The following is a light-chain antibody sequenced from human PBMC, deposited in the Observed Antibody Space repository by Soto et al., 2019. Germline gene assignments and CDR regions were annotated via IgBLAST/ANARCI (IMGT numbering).Light chain of an antibody. Sequence: QSALTQPASVSGSPGQSITISCTGTSSDVGGYNYVSWYQQHPGKAPKLMIYEVSNRPSGVSNRFSGSKSGNTASLTISGLQAEDEADYYCSSHTSSSTLVFGNGTKVTVL. CDR3: SSHTSSSTLV. CDR2: EVS. CDR1: SSDVGGYNY. V-gene: IGLV2-14*01. J-gene: IGLJ1*01.